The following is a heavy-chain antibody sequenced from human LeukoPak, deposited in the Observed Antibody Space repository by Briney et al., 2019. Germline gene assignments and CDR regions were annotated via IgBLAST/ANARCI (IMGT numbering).Heavy chain of an antibody. V-gene: IGHV1-18*01. CDR3: ARGPRYYYDSSGPNFGP. Sequence: ASVTVSCKASGYTFTSYGISWVRQAPGQGLEGVGWISAYNGNTNYAQKLQARVTMTTDTSTSTAYMELRSLRSDDTAVYYCARGPRYYYDSSGPNFGPWGQGTLVTVSS. CDR1: GYTFTSYG. J-gene: IGHJ5*02. D-gene: IGHD3-22*01. CDR2: ISAYNGNT.